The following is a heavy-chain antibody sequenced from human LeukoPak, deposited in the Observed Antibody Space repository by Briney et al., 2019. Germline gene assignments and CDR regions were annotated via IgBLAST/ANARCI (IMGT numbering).Heavy chain of an antibody. J-gene: IGHJ4*02. CDR3: ARRGGFCSSTSCYPIDY. D-gene: IGHD2-2*01. V-gene: IGHV3-21*01. CDR1: GFTFSSYS. Sequence: PGGSLRLSCAASGFTFSSYSMNWVRQAPGKGLGWVSSISSSGSYIFYADSVKGRFTISRDNAKNSLYLQMNSLRAEDTAVYYCARRGGFCSSTSCYPIDYWGQGTLVTVSS. CDR2: ISSSGSYI.